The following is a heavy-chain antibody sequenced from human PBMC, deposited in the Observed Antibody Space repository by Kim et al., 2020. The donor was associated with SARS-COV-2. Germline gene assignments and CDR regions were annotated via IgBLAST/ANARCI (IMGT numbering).Heavy chain of an antibody. V-gene: IGHV4-39*01. J-gene: IGHJ6*02. CDR2: IYYSGST. CDR1: GGSISSSSYY. D-gene: IGHD3-10*01. CDR3: ARCGVYYYGSGREGYGMDV. Sequence: SETLSLTCTVSGGSISSSSYYWGWIRQPPGKGLEWIGSIYYSGSTYYNPSLKSRVTISVDTSKNQFSLKLSSVTAADTAVYYCARCGVYYYGSGREGYGMDVWGQGTTVTVSS.